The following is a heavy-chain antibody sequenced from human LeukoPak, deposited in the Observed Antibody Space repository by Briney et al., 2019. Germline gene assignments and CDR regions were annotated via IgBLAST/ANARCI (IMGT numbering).Heavy chain of an antibody. CDR3: ARYSSGWYGTFDY. J-gene: IGHJ4*02. CDR2: INPNSGGT. CDR1: GYTFTGYY. D-gene: IGHD6-19*01. Sequence: ASVKVSCKASGYTFTGYYMHWVRQAPGQGLEWMGWINPNSGGTNYAQKFQGWVTMTRDTSISTAYMELSRLRSDDTAVYYCARYSSGWYGTFDYWGQGTLVTVSS. V-gene: IGHV1-2*04.